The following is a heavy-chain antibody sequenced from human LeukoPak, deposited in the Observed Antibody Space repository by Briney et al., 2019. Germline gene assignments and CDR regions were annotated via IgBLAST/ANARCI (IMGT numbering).Heavy chain of an antibody. CDR1: GFTFSSYG. J-gene: IGHJ4*02. D-gene: IGHD5-12*01. CDR3: ANHPSGYGLDY. CDR2: ISYDGSNK. V-gene: IGHV3-30*18. Sequence: GGSPRLSCAASGFTFSSYGMHWVRQAPGKGLEWVAVISYDGSNKYYADSVKGRFTISSDNSKNTLYLQMNSLRAEDTAVYYCANHPSGYGLDYWGQGTLVTVSS.